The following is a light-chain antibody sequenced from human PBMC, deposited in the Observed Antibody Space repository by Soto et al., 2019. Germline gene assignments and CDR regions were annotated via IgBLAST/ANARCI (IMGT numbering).Light chain of an antibody. CDR1: QGISSY. J-gene: IGKJ4*01. CDR2: AAS. CDR3: QQLNSYPLA. Sequence: IHLTQSPSSLSASVGDRVTITCRASQGISSYLAWYQQKPGKAPKLLIYAASTLQSEVPSRFSGSGSGTDFTLTISSLQPEDFATYYCQQLNSYPLAFGGGTKVEIK. V-gene: IGKV1-9*01.